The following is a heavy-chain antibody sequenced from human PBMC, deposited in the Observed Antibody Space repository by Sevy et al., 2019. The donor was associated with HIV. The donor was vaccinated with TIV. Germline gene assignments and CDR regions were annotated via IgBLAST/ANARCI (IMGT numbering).Heavy chain of an antibody. D-gene: IGHD3-3*01. CDR2: IYPGDSDT. Sequence: GESLKTSCKGSGYSFTSYWNGWVRQMPGKGLEWIGIIYPGDSDTRYSTSFQGQVTNPADKSINTAYLQWISLKASDTAMYYCASLSKDFWSGYGGNWGQGTLVTVSS. V-gene: IGHV5-51*01. J-gene: IGHJ4*02. CDR3: ASLSKDFWSGYGGN. CDR1: GYSFTSYW.